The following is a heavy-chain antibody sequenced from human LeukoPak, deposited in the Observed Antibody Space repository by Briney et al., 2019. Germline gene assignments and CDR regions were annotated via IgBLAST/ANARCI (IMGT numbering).Heavy chain of an antibody. CDR2: IYYSGST. D-gene: IGHD2/OR15-2a*01. CDR3: ARDLSSGWFDP. V-gene: IGHV4-61*01. Sequence: SETLSLTCTVSGGSISSSSYYWGWIRQPPGKGLEWIGYIYYSGSTNYNPSLKSRVTISVDTSKNQFSLKLSSVTAADTAVYYCARDLSSGWFDPWGQGTLVTVSS. CDR1: GGSISSSSYY. J-gene: IGHJ5*02.